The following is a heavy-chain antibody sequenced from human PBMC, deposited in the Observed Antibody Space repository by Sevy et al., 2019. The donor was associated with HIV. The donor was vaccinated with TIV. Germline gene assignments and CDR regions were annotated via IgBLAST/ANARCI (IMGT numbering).Heavy chain of an antibody. CDR1: GFTFSSYG. V-gene: IGHV3-33*01. J-gene: IGHJ6*03. Sequence: GGSLRLSCAASGFTFSSYGMHWVRQAPGKGLEWVAVIWYDGSNKYYADSVKGRFTISRDNSKNTLYLQMNSLRAEDTAVYYCAAVGSSSGWLNYYYYYMDVWGKGTTVTVSS. D-gene: IGHD6-19*01. CDR3: AAVGSSSGWLNYYYYYMDV. CDR2: IWYDGSNK.